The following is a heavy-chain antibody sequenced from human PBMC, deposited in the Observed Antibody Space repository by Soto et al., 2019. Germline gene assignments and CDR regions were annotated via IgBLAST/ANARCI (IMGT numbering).Heavy chain of an antibody. J-gene: IGHJ4*02. Sequence: QVQLVESGGGVVQPGRSLTLSCAASGFTFNNYGMHWVRQAQGKGLEWVAVIWNDGINQYYADSVKGRFTISRDNSKNTLYLQMNGLRVEDTAVYYCARDGEQWLLLHPTYYDYWGQGTLVTVSS. V-gene: IGHV3-33*01. D-gene: IGHD6-19*01. CDR1: GFTFNNYG. CDR2: IWNDGINQ. CDR3: ARDGEQWLLLHPTYYDY.